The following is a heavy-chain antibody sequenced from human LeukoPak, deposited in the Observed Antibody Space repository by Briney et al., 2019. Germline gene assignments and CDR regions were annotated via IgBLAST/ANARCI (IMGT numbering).Heavy chain of an antibody. J-gene: IGHJ4*02. CDR1: GFTFSSYA. D-gene: IGHD1/OR15-1a*01. Sequence: GGSLRLSCAASGFTFSSYAMHWVRQAPGKGLEWVAVISYDGSNKYYADSVKGRFTISRDNSKNTLYLQMNSLRAEDTAVYYCAKTGTTGSETSLDYWGQGTLVTVSS. V-gene: IGHV3-30-3*02. CDR3: AKTGTTGSETSLDY. CDR2: ISYDGSNK.